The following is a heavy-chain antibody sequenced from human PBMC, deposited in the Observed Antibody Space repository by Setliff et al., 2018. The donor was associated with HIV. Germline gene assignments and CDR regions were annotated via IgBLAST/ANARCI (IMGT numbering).Heavy chain of an antibody. Sequence: ESGPTLVNPTETLTLTCILSGFSVSSGGVGVGWIRQASGKALEWLALIHWDDDKGYSPSLKSRLTISKDTSKNQVVLTMTNMDPVDTATYYCARLKRRVTLFGVAKDYGMDAWGQGTTVTVSS. V-gene: IGHV2-5*02. D-gene: IGHD3-3*01. J-gene: IGHJ6*02. CDR1: GFSVSSGGVG. CDR2: IHWDDDK. CDR3: ARLKRRVTLFGVAKDYGMDA.